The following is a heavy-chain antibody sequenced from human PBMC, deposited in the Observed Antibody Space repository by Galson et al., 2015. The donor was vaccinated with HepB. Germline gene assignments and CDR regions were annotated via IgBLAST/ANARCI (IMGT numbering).Heavy chain of an antibody. J-gene: IGHJ6*02. D-gene: IGHD4-11*01. CDR3: ARDTVTTSPSHYYYGMDV. CDR1: GFTFSDYY. V-gene: IGHV3-11*06. CDR2: ISSSSSYT. Sequence: SLRLSCAASGFTFSDYYMSWIRQAPGKGLEWVSYISSSSSYTNYADSVKGRFTISRDNAKNSLYLQMNSLRAEDTAVYYCARDTVTTSPSHYYYGMDVWGQGTTVTVSS.